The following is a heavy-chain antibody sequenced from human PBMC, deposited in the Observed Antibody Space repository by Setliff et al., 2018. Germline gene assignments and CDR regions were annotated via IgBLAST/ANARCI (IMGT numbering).Heavy chain of an antibody. V-gene: IGHV3-48*04. D-gene: IGHD3-10*01. CDR1: GFTFSSYA. CDR3: ARDYLHPSFGYYYGMDV. J-gene: IGHJ6*02. CDR2: ISSSSSTI. Sequence: GGSLRLSCAASGFTFSSYAMHWVRQAPGKGLEWVSYISSSSSTIYYADSVKGRFTISRDNAKNSLYLQMNSLRAEDTAVYYCARDYLHPSFGYYYGMDVWGQGTTVTVSS.